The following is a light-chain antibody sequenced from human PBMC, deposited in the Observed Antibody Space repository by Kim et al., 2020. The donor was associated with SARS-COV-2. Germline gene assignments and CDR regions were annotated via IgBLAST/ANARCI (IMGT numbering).Light chain of an antibody. Sequence: SYELTQPPSVSVSPGQTASITCSGDKLGDKYACWYQQKPGQSPVLVIYQVSKRPSGILERFSGSNSGNTATLTISGTQAMNEADYYCKAWDSSIAYVFGGGTQLTVL. CDR3: KAWDSSIAYV. V-gene: IGLV3-1*01. CDR2: QVS. CDR1: KLGDKY. J-gene: IGLJ2*01.